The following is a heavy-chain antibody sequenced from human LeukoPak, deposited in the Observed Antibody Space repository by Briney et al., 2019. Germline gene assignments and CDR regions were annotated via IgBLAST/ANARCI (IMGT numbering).Heavy chain of an antibody. D-gene: IGHD3-3*02. J-gene: IGHJ5*02. Sequence: GRSLRLSCAASGFSFEDYAMYWVRQAPGKGLEWVAGISWNSKNIGYGDSVKGRFTISRDNTKDSLYLQMNSLRAEDTAIYYWEGGPHFWAPGCFDPGGQGPRATVPT. V-gene: IGHV3-9*01. CDR3: EGGPHFWAPGCFDP. CDR2: ISWNSKNI. CDR1: GFSFEDYA.